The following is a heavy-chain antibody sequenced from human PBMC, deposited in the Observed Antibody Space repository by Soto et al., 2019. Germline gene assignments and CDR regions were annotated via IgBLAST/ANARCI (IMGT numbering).Heavy chain of an antibody. D-gene: IGHD6-19*01. CDR2: IYTSGST. Sequence: QVQLQESGPGLVKPSETLSLTCTVSGGSISSYNWSWIRQPAGKGLEWIGRIYTSGSTNYNPSLKSRVTMSVDTSKNQFSLKLSSVTAADTAVYYCARDPIAVAGRQNYFDYWGQGTLVTVSS. V-gene: IGHV4-4*07. CDR3: ARDPIAVAGRQNYFDY. CDR1: GGSISSYN. J-gene: IGHJ4*02.